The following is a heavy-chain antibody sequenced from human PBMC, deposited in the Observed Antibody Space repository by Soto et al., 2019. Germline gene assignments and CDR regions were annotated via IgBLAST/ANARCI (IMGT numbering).Heavy chain of an antibody. CDR2: TYPGDSAT. V-gene: IGHV5-51*01. CDR1: GFAFSNYW. J-gene: IGHJ4*02. Sequence: GESLKISCKTSGFAFSNYWVGWVRQMPGKGFEWMGITYPGDSATKYSPSFQGHVTISSDKSTNTAYLQWSSLRASDTAIYFCAANPPHETDPLWPFWGQGTLVTVSS. CDR3: AANPPHETDPLWPF. D-gene: IGHD3-16*01.